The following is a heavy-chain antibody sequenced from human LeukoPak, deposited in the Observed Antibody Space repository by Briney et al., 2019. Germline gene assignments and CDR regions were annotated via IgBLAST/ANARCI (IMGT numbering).Heavy chain of an antibody. D-gene: IGHD3-22*01. CDR1: GGSFSGYY. Sequence: SETLSLTCAVYGGSFSGYYWSWIRQPPGKGLGWMGEINIIGSTNYNPSLKSRVTISVDTSKNQFSLKLSSVTAADTAVYYCARAGVYYYDSSGYYWAYYFDYWGQGTLVTVSS. CDR2: INIIGST. CDR3: ARAGVYYYDSSGYYWAYYFDY. V-gene: IGHV4-34*01. J-gene: IGHJ4*02.